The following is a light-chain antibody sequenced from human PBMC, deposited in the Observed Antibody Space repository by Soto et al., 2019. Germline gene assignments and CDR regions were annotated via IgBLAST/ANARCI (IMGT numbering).Light chain of an antibody. CDR1: TSDVGAYNY. Sequence: QSVLTQPPSASGSPGQSVTISCTGTTSDVGAYNYDSWYQQHPGKAPKLVIYEVSRRPSGVPDRFSGSKSGNTASLTVSGLQAEDEADYYCSSYAGDTKGVFGTG. CDR3: SSYAGDTKGV. J-gene: IGLJ1*01. V-gene: IGLV2-8*01. CDR2: EVS.